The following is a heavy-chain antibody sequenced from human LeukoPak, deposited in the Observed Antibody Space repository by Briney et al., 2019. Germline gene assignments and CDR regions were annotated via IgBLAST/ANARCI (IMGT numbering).Heavy chain of an antibody. D-gene: IGHD3-10*01. Sequence: PGRSLRLSCAASGFTFDDYAMHWVRQAPGKGLEWVSGISWNSGSIGYADSVKGRFTISRDNAKNSLYLHMNSLRAEDTALYYCAKDIGPHGSGLFDPWGQGTLVTVSS. CDR1: GFTFDDYA. CDR2: ISWNSGSI. V-gene: IGHV3-9*01. CDR3: AKDIGPHGSGLFDP. J-gene: IGHJ5*02.